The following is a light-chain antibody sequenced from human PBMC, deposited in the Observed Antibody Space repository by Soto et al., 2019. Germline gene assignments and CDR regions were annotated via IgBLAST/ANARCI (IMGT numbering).Light chain of an antibody. CDR1: QSISSN. J-gene: IGKJ4*01. V-gene: IGKV3-15*01. CDR2: RTS. CDR3: QQYNSYPLT. Sequence: EIVMTQSPATLSVSPGERATLSCRASQSISSNLAWYQQKPGQAPRLLMFRTSTRATGIPARFSGSGSGTEFNITISSLQPEDFATYYCQQYNSYPLTFGGGTKVEIK.